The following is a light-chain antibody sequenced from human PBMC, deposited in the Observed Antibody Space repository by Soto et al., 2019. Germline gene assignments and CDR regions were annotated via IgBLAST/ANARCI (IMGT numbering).Light chain of an antibody. CDR1: RSITNW. CDR2: QAS. J-gene: IGKJ2*01. V-gene: IGKV1-5*03. Sequence: DIQMTQSPSTLSASVGDRVTITCRASRSITNWLAWYQQKPGKAPKILISQASTLEDGVPSRFSGSGSGTECTLTISSLQPDDFASYYCQHYLNWPYSFGQGTTVDMK. CDR3: QHYLNWPYS.